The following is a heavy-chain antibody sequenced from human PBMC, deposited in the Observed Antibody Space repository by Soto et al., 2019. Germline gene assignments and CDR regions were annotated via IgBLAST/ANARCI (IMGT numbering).Heavy chain of an antibody. CDR3: ASQNGGTRSSCLN. CDR1: GFTFSIYS. Sequence: EVQLVESGGGLEQPGGSLRLSCVASGFTFSIYSMNWVRQAPGKGLEWASYISSSSSTIYYADSVKGRFTISRDNAKNSLYLQMNSLRAEDTAVYYCASQNGGTRSSCLNWGQGTLVTVSS. V-gene: IGHV3-48*01. J-gene: IGHJ4*02. CDR2: ISSSSSTI. D-gene: IGHD6-13*01.